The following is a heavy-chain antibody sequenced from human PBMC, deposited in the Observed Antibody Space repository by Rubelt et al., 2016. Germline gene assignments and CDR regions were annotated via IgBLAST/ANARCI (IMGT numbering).Heavy chain of an antibody. D-gene: IGHD6-19*01. CDR2: VSHSGGP. CDR1: GEPLSNYL. CDR3: VRGPDALDISGFVH. J-gene: IGHJ4*02. V-gene: IGHV4-34*02. Sequence: QVRLQQWGEGLLRASETPSLTCAVYGEPLSNYLWTWVRQSPGKGLEWIGEVSHSGGPNSIPSLEGRLTTSMDTSRIQVSLRLTSVVAADSATYYCVRGPDALDISGFVHWGQGVPVTVSS.